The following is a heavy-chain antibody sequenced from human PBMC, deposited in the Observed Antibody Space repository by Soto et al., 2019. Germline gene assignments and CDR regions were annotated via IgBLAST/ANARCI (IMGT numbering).Heavy chain of an antibody. J-gene: IGHJ4*02. Sequence: QVQLVQSGAEVKKPGSSVKVSCKASGGTFSSYAISWVRQAPGQGLEWMGGIIPIFGTANYAQKFQGRVTITADISTSTACMGLSSLRSGDTALYYCAREGGVGATTGWDWGQGTLVTVSS. D-gene: IGHD1-26*01. V-gene: IGHV1-69*06. CDR2: IIPIFGTA. CDR3: AREGGVGATTGWD. CDR1: GGTFSSYA.